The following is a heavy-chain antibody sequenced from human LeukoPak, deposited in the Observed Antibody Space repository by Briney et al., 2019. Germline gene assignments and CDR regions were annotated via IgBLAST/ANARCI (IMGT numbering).Heavy chain of an antibody. CDR3: ARDNGRGYPVYFGY. Sequence: GASVKVSCKASGYSFTGYYIHWVRQAPGQGLEWMGWINPIGGGTNYAQKFQGRVTMTRDTSITTAYMEVSSLRSDDTAVYYCARDNGRGYPVYFGYWGQGTLVTVSS. V-gene: IGHV1-2*02. D-gene: IGHD3-22*01. J-gene: IGHJ4*02. CDR2: INPIGGGT. CDR1: GYSFTGYY.